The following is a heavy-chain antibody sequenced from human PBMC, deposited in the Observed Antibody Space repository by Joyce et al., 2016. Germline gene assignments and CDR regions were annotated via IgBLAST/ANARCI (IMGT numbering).Heavy chain of an antibody. V-gene: IGHV1-2*06. J-gene: IGHJ4*02. CDR1: GFTFIDYY. CDR3: ARWASPRIFGVVTLYYVDY. CDR2: INPNRGVT. D-gene: IGHD3-3*01. Sequence: QVQLVQSGAEVKKPGASVKVSCKASGFTFIDYYMHWVRQAPGQGREWMGRINPNRGVTNYAGKFQGRVTMTRDTSTSTAYREVNRQRADDTAVYYCARWASPRIFGVVTLYYVDYWGQGTLVTVSS.